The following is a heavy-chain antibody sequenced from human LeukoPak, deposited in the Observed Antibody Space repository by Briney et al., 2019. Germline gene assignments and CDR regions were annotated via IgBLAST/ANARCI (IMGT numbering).Heavy chain of an antibody. V-gene: IGHV4-59*11. CDR1: GGSISSHY. J-gene: IGHJ6*02. CDR2: IYYSGST. D-gene: IGHD5-24*01. CDR3: ARGDGGLNYYYGLDV. Sequence: SETLSLTCTVSGGSISSHYWSWIRQPPGKGLKWIGYIYYSGSTNYNPSLKSRVTISVDTSKNQISLKLSSVTAIDTAVYYCARGDGGLNYYYGLDVWGQGTTVSVSS.